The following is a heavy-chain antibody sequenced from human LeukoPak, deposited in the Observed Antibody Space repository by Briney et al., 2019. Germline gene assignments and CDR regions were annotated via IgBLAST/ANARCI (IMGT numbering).Heavy chain of an antibody. J-gene: IGHJ3*02. CDR2: ITPIFGTA. V-gene: IGHV1-69*05. CDR3: ARDHYYDSSGYSAFDI. CDR1: GGTFSSYA. Sequence: SVKVSCKASGGTFSSYAISWVRQAPGQGLEWMGGITPIFGTANYAQKFQGRVTITTDESTSTAYMELSSLRSEDTAVYYCARDHYYDSSGYSAFDIWGQGTMVTVSS. D-gene: IGHD3-22*01.